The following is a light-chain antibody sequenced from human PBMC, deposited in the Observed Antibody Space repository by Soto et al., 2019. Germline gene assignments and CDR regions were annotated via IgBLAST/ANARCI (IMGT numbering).Light chain of an antibody. Sequence: HCELAEPGSSAGPAGRRITISCTGTSSDVGGYDYVSWYQQHPGKAPKLMIYDVTNRPSGVSNRFSGSKSGNTASLSISGLQAEDEASRYCSSYTSSTSHVFGPGPKLTVL. V-gene: IGLV2-14*01. J-gene: IGLJ1*01. CDR1: SSDVGGYDY. CDR2: DVT. CDR3: SSYTSSTSHV.